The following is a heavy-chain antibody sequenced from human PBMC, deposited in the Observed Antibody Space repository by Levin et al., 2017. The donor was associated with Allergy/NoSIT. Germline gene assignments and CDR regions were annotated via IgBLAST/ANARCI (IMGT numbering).Heavy chain of an antibody. Sequence: GESLKISCKGSGYSFTSYWIGWVRQMPGKGLEWMGIIYPGDSDTRYSPSFQGQVTISADKSISTAYLQWSSLKASDTAMYYCARRGDILTGYYPHYFDYWGQGTLVTVSS. V-gene: IGHV5-51*01. CDR2: IYPGDSDT. J-gene: IGHJ4*02. CDR3: ARRGDILTGYYPHYFDY. D-gene: IGHD3-9*01. CDR1: GYSFTSYW.